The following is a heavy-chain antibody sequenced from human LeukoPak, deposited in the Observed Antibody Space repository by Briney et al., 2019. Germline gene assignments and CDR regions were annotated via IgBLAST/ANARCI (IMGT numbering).Heavy chain of an antibody. J-gene: IGHJ5*02. CDR3: ARVMGGFGELSAWFDP. V-gene: IGHV4-59*08. CDR2: IYYSGST. D-gene: IGHD3-10*01. CDR1: GGSISSYY. Sequence: SETLSLTCTVSGGSISSYYWSWIRQPPGKGLEWIGYIYYSGSTNYNPSLKSRVTISVDTSKNQFPLKLSSVTAADTAVYYCARVMGGFGELSAWFDPWGQGTLVTVSS.